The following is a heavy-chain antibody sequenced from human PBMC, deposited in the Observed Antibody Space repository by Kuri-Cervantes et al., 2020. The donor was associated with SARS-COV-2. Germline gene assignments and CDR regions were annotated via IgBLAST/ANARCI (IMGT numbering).Heavy chain of an antibody. CDR1: GYTFTSYA. Sequence: ASVKVSCKASGYTFTSYAMHWVRQAPGQRLEWMGWISAYNGNTNYAQKLQGRVTMTTDTSTSTAYMELRSLRSDDTAVYYCARESGNDKDFDYWGQGTLVTVSS. D-gene: IGHD1-1*01. J-gene: IGHJ4*02. V-gene: IGHV1-18*01. CDR2: ISAYNGNT. CDR3: ARESGNDKDFDY.